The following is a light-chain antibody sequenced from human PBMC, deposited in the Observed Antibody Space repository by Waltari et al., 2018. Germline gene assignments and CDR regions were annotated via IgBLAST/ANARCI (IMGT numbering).Light chain of an antibody. CDR1: SSDVGAQNY. Sequence: QAALTQPAAVTESPGQSITISGTGTSSDVGAQNYASWYQPHPGEAPNLMIYDVNKRPSGTSNRFSGSKSGNTASLRISGLQAEDEADYYCSSYTSTNTYVFGSGTKVTVL. V-gene: IGLV2-14*03. CDR3: SSYTSTNTYV. CDR2: DVN. J-gene: IGLJ1*01.